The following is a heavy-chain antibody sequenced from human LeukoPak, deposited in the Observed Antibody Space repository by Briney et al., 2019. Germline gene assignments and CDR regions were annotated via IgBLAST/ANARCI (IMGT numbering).Heavy chain of an antibody. CDR2: IYYSGST. CDR3: AREDYYYDSSGYDY. J-gene: IGHJ4*02. Sequence: TSSETLSLTCTVSGGSISSYYWSWIRQPPGKGLEWIGYIYYSGSTNYNPSLKSRVTISVDTSKNQFSLKLSSVTAADTAVYYCAREDYYYDSSGYDYWGQGTLVTVSS. D-gene: IGHD3-22*01. CDR1: GGSISSYY. V-gene: IGHV4-59*01.